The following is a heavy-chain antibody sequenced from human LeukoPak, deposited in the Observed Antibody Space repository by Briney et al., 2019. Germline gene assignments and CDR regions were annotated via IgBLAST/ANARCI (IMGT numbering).Heavy chain of an antibody. Sequence: GASVKVSCKASGYTFTSFGISWVRQAPGQGLEWLGWISAYNANTKYAQKFQGGVTMTTDTSTSSAYMEPRSLRSDDTAVYYCARDTSFDFSRDFDYWGQGTLVTVSS. J-gene: IGHJ4*02. CDR1: GYTFTSFG. CDR2: ISAYNANT. CDR3: ARDTSFDFSRDFDY. D-gene: IGHD3-3*01. V-gene: IGHV1-18*01.